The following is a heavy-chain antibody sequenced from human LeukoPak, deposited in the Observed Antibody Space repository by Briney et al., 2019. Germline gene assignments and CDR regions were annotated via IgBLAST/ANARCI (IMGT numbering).Heavy chain of an antibody. Sequence: GGSLRLSCAASGFTFSSYGMTWVRQAPGKGLEWVSYISSSSSTIYYADSVKGRFTISRDNAKNSLYLQMNSLRAEDTALYYCAKGDASDYWGQGTLVTVSS. D-gene: IGHD2-21*02. CDR1: GFTFSSYG. J-gene: IGHJ4*02. CDR3: AKGDASDY. CDR2: ISSSSSTI. V-gene: IGHV3-48*01.